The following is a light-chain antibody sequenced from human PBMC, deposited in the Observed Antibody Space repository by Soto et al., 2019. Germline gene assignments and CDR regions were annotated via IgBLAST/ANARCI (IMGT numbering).Light chain of an antibody. CDR1: QSISSY. V-gene: IGKV1-39*01. J-gene: IGKJ1*01. CDR3: QQSYNSPQT. CDR2: AAS. Sequence: DTQMTQSPSTLSASVGDRVTITCRASQSISSYLNWYQQKPGKPPRLLIYAASSLQSGVPSRFSGSGSGTDFTLTISSLQPEDFATYSCQQSYNSPQTFGQGTKVDIK.